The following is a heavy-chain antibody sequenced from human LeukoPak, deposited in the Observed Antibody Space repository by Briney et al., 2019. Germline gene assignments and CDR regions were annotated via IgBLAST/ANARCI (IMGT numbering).Heavy chain of an antibody. CDR3: TTAQQLVLDYYYGMDV. Sequence: PGGSLRLSCAASGFTFSNAWMIWVRHAPGKGLEWVGRIKSKTDGGTTDYAAPVKGRFTISRDDSKNTLYLQMNSLKTEDTAVYYCTTAQQLVLDYYYGMDVWGKGTTVTVSS. J-gene: IGHJ6*04. CDR2: IKSKTDGGTT. V-gene: IGHV3-15*01. CDR1: GFTFSNAW. D-gene: IGHD6-13*01.